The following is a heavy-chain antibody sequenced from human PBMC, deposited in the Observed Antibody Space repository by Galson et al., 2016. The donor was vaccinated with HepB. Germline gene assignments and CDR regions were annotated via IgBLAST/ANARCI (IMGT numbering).Heavy chain of an antibody. D-gene: IGHD2-2*01. V-gene: IGHV1-18*01. CDR2: ISGRNGDT. J-gene: IGHJ6*02. CDR1: GYTFSTYG. CDR3: AREESYCSGTSCPDYYYYYYGMDV. Sequence: SVKVSCKASGYTFSTYGFSWVRQAPGQGLEWMGWISGRNGDTNYAQKFRGRVTMTTDTSTSTAYMELSSLSSEDTAVYFCAREESYCSGTSCPDYYYYYYGMDVWGQGTTVTVSS.